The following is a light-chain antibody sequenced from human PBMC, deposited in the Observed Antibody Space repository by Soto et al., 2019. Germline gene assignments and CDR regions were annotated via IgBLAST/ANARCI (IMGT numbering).Light chain of an antibody. Sequence: EIVLTQSPGTLSLSPGERATLSCRASQSVSSSYLAWYQQKPGQAPRLLIYGASSRATGIPDRFSGSGSGTDFTLTISRLEPEDFAVYFCQQDGSSPPRDPWTFGQGTNVAIK. V-gene: IGKV3-20*01. CDR3: QQDGSSPPRDPWT. J-gene: IGKJ1*01. CDR2: GAS. CDR1: QSVSSSY.